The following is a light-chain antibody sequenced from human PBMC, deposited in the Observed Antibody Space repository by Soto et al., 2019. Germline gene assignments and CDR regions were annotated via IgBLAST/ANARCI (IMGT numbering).Light chain of an antibody. V-gene: IGKV3-15*01. J-gene: IGKJ4*01. CDR1: QSVNRN. Sequence: EIVMTQSPATLSVSPVERATLSCRSSQSVNRNLAWYRQKPGQAPRLFISDASTMATGVPARFSGSGSGTEFTLLISSLQSEDSGIYYCQQYNVWPPLTFGGGNKVASK. CDR2: DAS. CDR3: QQYNVWPPLT.